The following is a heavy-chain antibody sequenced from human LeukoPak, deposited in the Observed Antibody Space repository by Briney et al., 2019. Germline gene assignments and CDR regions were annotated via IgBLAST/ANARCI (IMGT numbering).Heavy chain of an antibody. D-gene: IGHD2-2*01. CDR3: AKDVVVVPSGMDV. CDR1: GFTFSSYG. Sequence: PGGSLRLSCAASGFTFSSYGMHWVRQAPGKGLXXXXXISYDGSNKYYADSVKGRFTISRDNSKNTLYLQMNSLRAEDTAVYYCAKDVVVVPSGMDVWGQGTTVTVSS. V-gene: IGHV3-30*18. CDR2: ISYDGSNK. J-gene: IGHJ6*02.